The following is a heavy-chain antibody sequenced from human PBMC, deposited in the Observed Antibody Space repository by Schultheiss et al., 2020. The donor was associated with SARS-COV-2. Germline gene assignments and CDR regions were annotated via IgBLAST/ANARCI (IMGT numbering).Heavy chain of an antibody. V-gene: IGHV5-10-1*01. Sequence: GESLKISCKGSGYSFTSYWISWVRQMPGKGLEWMGRIDPSDSYTNYSPSFQGHVTISADKSISTAYLQWSSLKASDTAMYYCARHREQLVYLADWFDPWGQGTLVTVSS. CDR2: IDPSDSYT. D-gene: IGHD6-13*01. J-gene: IGHJ5*02. CDR3: ARHREQLVYLADWFDP. CDR1: GYSFTSYW.